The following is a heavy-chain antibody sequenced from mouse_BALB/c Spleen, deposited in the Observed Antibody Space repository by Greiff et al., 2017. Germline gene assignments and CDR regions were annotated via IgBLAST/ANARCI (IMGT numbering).Heavy chain of an antibody. D-gene: IGHD2-10*02. J-gene: IGHJ4*01. Sequence: EVKVVESGPGLVKPSQSLSLTCTVTGYSITSDYAWNWIRQFPGNKLEWMGYISYSGSTSYNPSLKSRISITRDTSKNQFFLQLNSVTTEDTATYYCARGGPSMVTTRYYAMDYWGQGTSVTVSS. V-gene: IGHV3-2*02. CDR1: GYSITSDYA. CDR2: ISYSGST. CDR3: ARGGPSMVTTRYYAMDY.